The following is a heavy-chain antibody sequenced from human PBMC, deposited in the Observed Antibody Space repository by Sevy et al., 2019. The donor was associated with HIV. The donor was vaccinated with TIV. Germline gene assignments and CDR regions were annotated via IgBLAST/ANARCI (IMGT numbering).Heavy chain of an antibody. D-gene: IGHD3-22*01. J-gene: IGHJ6*02. CDR1: GLSVSDNY. CDR2: IYSDGRT. V-gene: IGHV3-66*01. Sequence: GGSLRLSCAASGLSVSDNYMNWVRQAPGKGLELVSVIYSDGRTYYADSVKGKFTISRDNSKNTRYVHMNNLRPKDTAVYYCARDRYYDASGYYYYYYGMDVWGQGTTVTVSS. CDR3: ARDRYYDASGYYYYYYGMDV.